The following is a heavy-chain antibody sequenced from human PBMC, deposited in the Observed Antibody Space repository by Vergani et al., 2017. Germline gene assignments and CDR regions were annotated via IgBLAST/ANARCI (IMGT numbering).Heavy chain of an antibody. Sequence: EVQLVGSGGGLIQPGGALRLSCAASGFTVSSNYMSWVRRVPGKGLEWGSLIYTGGTASYADSVEGRFTISKDNSKNTRYLQMTSLRAEDSAVYYCARFYGDDADYWGQGTLVTVSS. D-gene: IGHD4-17*01. CDR2: IYTGGTA. J-gene: IGHJ4*02. V-gene: IGHV3-53*01. CDR1: GFTVSSNY. CDR3: ARFYGDDADY.